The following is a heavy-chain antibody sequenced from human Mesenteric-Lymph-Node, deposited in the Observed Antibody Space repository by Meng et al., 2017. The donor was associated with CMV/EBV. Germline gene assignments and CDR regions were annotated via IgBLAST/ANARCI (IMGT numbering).Heavy chain of an antibody. CDR1: GGTFRSNA. Sequence: SCKATGGTFRSNAISWVRQAPGQGLEWRGGIIPIFGTANYAQKFKGRVTITADESTSTAYMELSSLRSEDTAVYYCARSITMVRGALNWGQGTLVTVSS. CDR2: IIPIFGTA. CDR3: ARSITMVRGALN. J-gene: IGHJ4*02. V-gene: IGHV1-69*01. D-gene: IGHD3-10*01.